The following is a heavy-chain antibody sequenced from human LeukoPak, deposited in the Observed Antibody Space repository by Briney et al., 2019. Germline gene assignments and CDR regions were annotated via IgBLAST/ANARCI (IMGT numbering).Heavy chain of an antibody. CDR3: AKDNRRHYTSGPNPDSLH. Sequence: GGSLRLSCAASGFTFSGSAMHWVRQPPGKGLEWVSGISWNSGTIDYADSVRGRFTISRDNAKNSLYLQMDSLRVEDTAFYYCAKDNRRHYTSGPNPDSLHWGQGALVTVSS. J-gene: IGHJ4*02. D-gene: IGHD6-19*01. V-gene: IGHV3-9*01. CDR2: ISWNSGTI. CDR1: GFTFSGSA.